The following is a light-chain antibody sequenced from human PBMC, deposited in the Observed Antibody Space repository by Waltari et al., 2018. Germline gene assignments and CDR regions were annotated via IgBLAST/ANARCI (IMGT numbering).Light chain of an antibody. Sequence: EIVLTQSPGTLSLSPGDRATLSCRASQSVSHSFLAWYPQKPGQAPRLLNDGASSRATCIPGRFSGSGSGTDFTLTISRLEPEDFTVYYCQQYGSSPETFGQGTKVEIK. CDR1: QSVSHSF. J-gene: IGKJ1*01. V-gene: IGKV3-20*01. CDR2: GAS. CDR3: QQYGSSPET.